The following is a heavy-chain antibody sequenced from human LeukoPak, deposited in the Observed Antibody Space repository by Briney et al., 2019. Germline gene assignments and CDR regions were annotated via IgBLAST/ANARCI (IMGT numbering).Heavy chain of an antibody. J-gene: IGHJ5*02. D-gene: IGHD1-14*01. CDR2: IYYSGST. V-gene: IGHV4-31*03. CDR3: ARDKYGTTNWFDP. CDR1: GGSISSGGYS. Sequence: SQTLSLTCTVSGGSISSGGYSWSWIRQHPGKGLEWMGYIYYSGSTYYNPSLKSRVTISVDTSKNQFSLKLSPVTAADTAVYYCARDKYGTTNWFDPWGQGTLVTVSS.